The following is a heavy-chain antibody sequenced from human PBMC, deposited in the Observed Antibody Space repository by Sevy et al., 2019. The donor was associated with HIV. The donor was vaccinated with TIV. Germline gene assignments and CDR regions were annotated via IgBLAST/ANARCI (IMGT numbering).Heavy chain of an antibody. V-gene: IGHV3-21*06. CDR1: GFTFSNYN. CDR3: ARDKTILEGRYGMDV. CDR2: ISTSSGYI. Sequence: GGSLRLSCAASGFTFSNYNINCVRQSPGKGLEWVSFISTSSGYIYYADSVKGRFTISRDNAKNSLYLQMNSLRAEDTAVYYCARDKTILEGRYGMDVWGQGTTVTVSS. D-gene: IGHD3-3*01. J-gene: IGHJ6*02.